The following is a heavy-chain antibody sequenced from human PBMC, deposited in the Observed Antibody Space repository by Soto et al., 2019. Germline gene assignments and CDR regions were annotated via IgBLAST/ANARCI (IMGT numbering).Heavy chain of an antibody. D-gene: IGHD3-22*01. Sequence: SETLSLTCTVSGGSISSYYWSWIRQPPGKGLEWIGYIYYSGGTNYNPSLKSRVTISVDTSKNQFSLKLSSVTAADTAVYYCARIAITMMEYYFDYWGQGTLVTVSS. CDR2: IYYSGGT. CDR3: ARIAITMMEYYFDY. J-gene: IGHJ4*02. CDR1: GGSISSYY. V-gene: IGHV4-59*01.